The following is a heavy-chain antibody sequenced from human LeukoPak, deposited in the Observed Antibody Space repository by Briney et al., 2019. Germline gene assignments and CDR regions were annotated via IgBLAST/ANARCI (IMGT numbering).Heavy chain of an antibody. CDR3: AKDFGGATGY. CDR2: IKQDGSEK. D-gene: IGHD3-3*01. Sequence: GGSLRLSCAASGFTFSSYWMSWVRQAPGKGLEWVANIKQDGSEKHYADSVKGRFTISRDNSKNTLYLQMNSLRAEDTAVYYCAKDFGGATGYWGQGTLVTVSS. V-gene: IGHV3-7*01. CDR1: GFTFSSYW. J-gene: IGHJ4*02.